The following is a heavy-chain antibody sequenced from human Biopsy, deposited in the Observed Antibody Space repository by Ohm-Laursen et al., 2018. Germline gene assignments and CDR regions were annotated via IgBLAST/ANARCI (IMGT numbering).Heavy chain of an antibody. CDR1: GYTFAGYY. CDR2: INPNMGNA. Sequence: ASVKVSCKASGYTFAGYYLHWVRQAPGHGLEWMGGINPNMGNANYAQSFQGRLTVTRDTSISTAYMELTSLTFDDTAIYYCARVPAYPSIDGYYGLDLWGQGTTVTVSS. D-gene: IGHD3-9*01. CDR3: ARVPAYPSIDGYYGLDL. J-gene: IGHJ6*02. V-gene: IGHV1-2*02.